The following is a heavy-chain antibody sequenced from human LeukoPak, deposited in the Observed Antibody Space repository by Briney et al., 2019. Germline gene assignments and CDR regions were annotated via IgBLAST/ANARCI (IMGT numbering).Heavy chain of an antibody. V-gene: IGHV3-21*01. CDR3: ARDADYFGGY. CDR2: ISSSSSYI. CDR1: GFTLSIHS. D-gene: IGHD5-12*01. J-gene: IGHJ4*02. Sequence: PGGSLRLSCAPSGFTLSIHSMNWVRQAPGKGLEWVSSISSSSSYIYYADSVKGRFTISRDNAKNSLYLQMNSLRAEDTAVYYCARDADYFGGYWGQGTLVTVSS.